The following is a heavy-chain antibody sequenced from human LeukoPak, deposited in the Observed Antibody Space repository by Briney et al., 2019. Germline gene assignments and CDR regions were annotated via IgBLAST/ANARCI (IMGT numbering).Heavy chain of an antibody. D-gene: IGHD2-15*01. J-gene: IGHJ3*02. V-gene: IGHV3-53*01. CDR3: ASGLRGYGI. CDR1: RFTVSNNY. Sequence: GGSLRLSCAASRFTVSNNYMSWVRQAPGKGLEWVSAIYSGGSTFFADSVKGRFNISRDNSKNTLYPQMNSLRTEDTAVYYCASGLRGYGIWGQGTRVTVSS. CDR2: IYSGGST.